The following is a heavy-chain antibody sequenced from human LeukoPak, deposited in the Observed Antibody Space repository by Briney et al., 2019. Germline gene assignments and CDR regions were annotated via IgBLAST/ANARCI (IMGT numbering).Heavy chain of an antibody. CDR2: ISSSSSYI. J-gene: IGHJ5*02. CDR3: ARDRGPTVTTRGEFDP. CDR1: GFTFSSYS. Sequence: GGSLRLSCAASGFTFSSYSMNWVRQAPGKGLEWVSSISSSSSYIYYADSVKGRFTISRDNAKNSLYLQMNSLRAEDTAVYYCARDRGPTVTTRGEFDPWGQGTLVTVSS. D-gene: IGHD4-17*01. V-gene: IGHV3-21*01.